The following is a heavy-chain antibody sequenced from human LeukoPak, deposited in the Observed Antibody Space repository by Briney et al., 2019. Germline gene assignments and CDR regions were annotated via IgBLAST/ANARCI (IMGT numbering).Heavy chain of an antibody. CDR3: AADGYSYGGGAYYYFGIDV. V-gene: IGHV1-69*05. CDR2: IIPIFGTA. Sequence: ASVKVSCTASGGTFSSYAISWVRQAPGQGLEWMGGIIPIFGTANYAQKFQERVTITRDMSTSTAYMKLSSLRSGDTAVYYCAADGYSYGGGAYYYFGIDVWGQGTTVTVSS. J-gene: IGHJ6*02. CDR1: GGTFSSYA. D-gene: IGHD5-18*01.